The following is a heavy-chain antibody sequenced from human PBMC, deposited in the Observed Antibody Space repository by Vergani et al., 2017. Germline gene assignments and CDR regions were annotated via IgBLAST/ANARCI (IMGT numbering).Heavy chain of an antibody. CDR1: GYTLTELS. CDR2: FDPEDGET. V-gene: IGHV1-24*01. D-gene: IGHD3-10*01. Sequence: QVQLVQSGAEVNKPGASVKVSCKVSGYTLTELSMHSVRQAPGKGLEWMGGFDPEDGETIYAQKVQGRVTMTEDTSTDTAYMGLSSLRSEDTAVYYCATEPIRITMVRGVIIRGGLHDAFDIWGQGTMVTVSS. J-gene: IGHJ3*02. CDR3: ATEPIRITMVRGVIIRGGLHDAFDI.